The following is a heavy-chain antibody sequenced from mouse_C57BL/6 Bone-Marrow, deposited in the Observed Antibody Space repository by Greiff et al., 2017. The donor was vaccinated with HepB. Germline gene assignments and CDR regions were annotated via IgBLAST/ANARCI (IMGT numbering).Heavy chain of an antibody. CDR2: ISSGSSTI. CDR3: ARNYGSSYYFDY. Sequence: EVKLMESGGGLVKPGGSLKLSCAASGFTFSDYGMHWVRQAPEKGLEWVAYISSGSSTIHYADTVKGRFTISRDNAKNTLFLQMTSLRSEDTAMYYCARNYGSSYYFDYWGQGTTLTVSS. D-gene: IGHD1-1*01. V-gene: IGHV5-17*01. CDR1: GFTFSDYG. J-gene: IGHJ2*01.